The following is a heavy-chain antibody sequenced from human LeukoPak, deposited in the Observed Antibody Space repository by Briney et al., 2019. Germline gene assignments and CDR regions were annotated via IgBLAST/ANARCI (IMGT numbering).Heavy chain of an antibody. V-gene: IGHV3-23*01. D-gene: IGHD3-10*01. J-gene: IGHJ4*02. CDR1: GFSFSNYA. CDR3: AKDRKQWFRELVLFDY. CDR2: ISGSGGST. Sequence: GGSLRLSCVASGFSFSNYAINWVRQAPGKGLEWVSAISGSGGSTYYADSVKGRFTISRDNSKNTLYLQMNSLRAEDTAVYYCAKDRKQWFRELVLFDYWGQGTLVTVSS.